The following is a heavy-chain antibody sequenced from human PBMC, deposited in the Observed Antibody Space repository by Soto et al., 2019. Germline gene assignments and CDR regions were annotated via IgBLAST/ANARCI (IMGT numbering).Heavy chain of an antibody. J-gene: IGHJ6*02. CDR3: AKGRSYYYYYGVDV. V-gene: IGHV3-23*01. CDR1: GFNFSNCA. Sequence: PGGPLRLSWRASGFNFSNCAMGWVLKAPGKGLEWVSDIIDSGGSTYYADSVKGRFTISRDNSKSTLYLQMNSLRAEDTALYYCAKGRSYYYYYGVDVWGQGTTVTVS. CDR2: IIDSGGST.